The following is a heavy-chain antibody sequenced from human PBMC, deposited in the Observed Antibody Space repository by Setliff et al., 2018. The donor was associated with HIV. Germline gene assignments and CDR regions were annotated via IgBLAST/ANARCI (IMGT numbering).Heavy chain of an antibody. CDR1: GFTFSTYA. J-gene: IGHJ6*03. CDR2: IGGSGTTT. V-gene: IGHV3-23*01. CDR3: ARAEFYYDLPHYYYFMDV. Sequence: GGSLRLSCAASGFTFSTYAMSWVRQAPGKGLEWVSVIGGSGTTTYYADSVKGRFTISRDNSKNSLYLQINSLRAEDTAVYYCARAEFYYDLPHYYYFMDVWGKGTTVTVSS. D-gene: IGHD3-22*01.